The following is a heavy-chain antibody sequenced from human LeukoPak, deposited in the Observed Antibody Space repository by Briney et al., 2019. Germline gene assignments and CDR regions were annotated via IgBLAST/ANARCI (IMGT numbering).Heavy chain of an antibody. CDR1: GYTFTSYG. J-gene: IGHJ6*03. CDR2: ISAYNGNT. Sequence: ASVKVSCKASGYTFTSYGISWVRQAPRQGLEWMGWISAYNGNTNYAQKLQGRVTMTTDTSTSTAYMELRSLRSDDTAVYYCARVDVLLWFGVMDVWGKGTTVTISS. V-gene: IGHV1-18*01. CDR3: ARVDVLLWFGVMDV. D-gene: IGHD3-10*01.